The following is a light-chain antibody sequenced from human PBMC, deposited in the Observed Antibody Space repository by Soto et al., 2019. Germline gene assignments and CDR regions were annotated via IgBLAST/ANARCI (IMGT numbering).Light chain of an antibody. J-gene: IGKJ5*01. CDR3: QQYNKWPAIT. CDR2: RAS. V-gene: IGKV3-15*01. Sequence: EIVMTQSPATLSVSPGERATLSCRASQDVLTNLAWYQQKPGQSPRLLIYRASTRATGVPARFSGSGSGTEFTLTISSLQSEDFAVYYCQQYNKWPAITFGQGTRLEIK. CDR1: QDVLTN.